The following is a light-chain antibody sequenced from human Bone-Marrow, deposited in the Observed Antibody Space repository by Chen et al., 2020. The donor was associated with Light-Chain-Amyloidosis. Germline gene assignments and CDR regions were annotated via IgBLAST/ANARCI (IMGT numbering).Light chain of an antibody. Sequence: DIQLTQSPSSLSASVGDRVTVTCQASYDSHFFLNWYQQKAGKPPKLLIYQASSLESGVPLRFSGSGSGTEFTLTISSLQPDDFATYFCQEFKSHDMCNFGQGTKLEIK. CDR2: QAS. V-gene: IGKV1-5*03. J-gene: IGKJ2*04. CDR1: YDSHFF. CDR3: QEFKSHDMCN.